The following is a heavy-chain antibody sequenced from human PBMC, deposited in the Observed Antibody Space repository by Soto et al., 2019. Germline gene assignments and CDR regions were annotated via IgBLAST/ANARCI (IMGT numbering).Heavy chain of an antibody. V-gene: IGHV1-69*04. CDR1: GGTFSSYT. J-gene: IGHJ6*03. CDR3: ARDHRRGELSYYYMDV. D-gene: IGHD2-15*01. CDR2: IIPILGIA. Sequence: GASVKVSCKASGGTFSSYTISWVRQAPGQGLEWMGRIIPILGIANYAQKFQGRVTITADKSTSTAYMELSSLRSEDTAVYYCARDHRRGELSYYYMDVWGKGTTVTVSS.